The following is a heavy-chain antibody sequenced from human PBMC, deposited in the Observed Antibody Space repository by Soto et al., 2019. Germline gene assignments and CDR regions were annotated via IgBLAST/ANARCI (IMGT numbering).Heavy chain of an antibody. CDR1: DDSINSDKYY. CDR3: ASLEGLATISYYFDF. Sequence: QLQLQESGPGLVKPSETLSLTCSVSDDSINSDKYYWGWIRQPPGKGLEWIGSIYYRGNAYYNPSLQARVTISPDKSKSQFSLKLNSVTAADSAVYFCASLEGLATISYYFDFWGPGALVTVSS. V-gene: IGHV4-39*01. J-gene: IGHJ4*02. CDR2: IYYRGNA. D-gene: IGHD5-12*01.